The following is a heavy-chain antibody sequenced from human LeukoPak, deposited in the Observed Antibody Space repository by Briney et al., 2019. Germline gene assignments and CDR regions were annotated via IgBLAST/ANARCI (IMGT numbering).Heavy chain of an antibody. CDR1: GFTFSTNW. J-gene: IGHJ4*02. Sequence: GESLRLSCAAFGFTFSTNWMIWVRQPPGKGLEWVASINPDGSVNFYVDSVKGRFTISRDNAKNSLYLQMNSLRVDDTAVYYCAKNGFGSYWGQGALVTVSS. CDR2: INPDGSVN. V-gene: IGHV3-7*02. D-gene: IGHD3-10*01. CDR3: AKNGFGSY.